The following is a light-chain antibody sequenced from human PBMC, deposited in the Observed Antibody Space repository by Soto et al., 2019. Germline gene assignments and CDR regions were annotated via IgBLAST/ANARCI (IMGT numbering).Light chain of an antibody. CDR2: GAS. CDR3: QQYASSPWT. J-gene: IGKJ1*01. V-gene: IGKV3-20*01. Sequence: EIVLTQSPGTLSSSPGEGATLSCRASQSVSSDSVAWYQQKPGQAPRLLIFGASRRATDIPDRFSGGGSGTDFTLTISRLEPEDFAVYYCQQYASSPWTFGQGTKVDI. CDR1: QSVSSDS.